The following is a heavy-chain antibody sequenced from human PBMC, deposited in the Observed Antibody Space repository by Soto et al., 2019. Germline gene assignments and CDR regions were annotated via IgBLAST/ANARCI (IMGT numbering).Heavy chain of an antibody. CDR2: IIPIFGTA. CDR3: ARVGTRMEEWLLYSLDFDY. CDR1: GGTFSSYA. J-gene: IGHJ4*02. D-gene: IGHD3-3*01. V-gene: IGHV1-69*13. Sequence: SLKVSWKASGGTFSSYAISWVRQAPGQGLEWMGGIIPIFGTANYAQKFQGRVTITADESTSTAYMELSSLRSEDTAVYYCARVGTRMEEWLLYSLDFDYWGQGTLVPVSS.